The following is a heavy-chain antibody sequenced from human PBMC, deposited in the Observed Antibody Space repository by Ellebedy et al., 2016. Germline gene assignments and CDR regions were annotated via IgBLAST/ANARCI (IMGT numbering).Heavy chain of an antibody. CDR1: GYSFTSYW. Sequence: ASVKVSCKGSGYSFTSYWIGWVRQMPGKGLEWMGIIYPGDSDTRYSPSFQGQVTISADKSISTAYLQWSSLKASDTAMYYCARRVTIAVAGSILNWFDPWGQGTLVTVSS. V-gene: IGHV5-51*01. CDR2: IYPGDSDT. D-gene: IGHD6-19*01. J-gene: IGHJ5*02. CDR3: ARRVTIAVAGSILNWFDP.